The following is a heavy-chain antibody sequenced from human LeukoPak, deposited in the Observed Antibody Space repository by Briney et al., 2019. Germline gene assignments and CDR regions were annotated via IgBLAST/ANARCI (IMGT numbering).Heavy chain of an antibody. CDR1: GYTFTSYG. CDR2: ISAYNGNT. Sequence: GASVKVSCKASGYTFTSYGISWVRQAPGQGLEWMGWISAYNGNTNYAQKLQGSVTMTTDTSTSTAYMELRSLRSDDTAVYYCARDKGYCSSTSCFDAFDIWGQGTMVTVSS. V-gene: IGHV1-18*01. J-gene: IGHJ3*02. CDR3: ARDKGYCSSTSCFDAFDI. D-gene: IGHD2-2*01.